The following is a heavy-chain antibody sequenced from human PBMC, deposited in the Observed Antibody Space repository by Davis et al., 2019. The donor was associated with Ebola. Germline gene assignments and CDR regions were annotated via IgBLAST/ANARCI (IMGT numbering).Heavy chain of an antibody. J-gene: IGHJ5*02. Sequence: GESLKISCAASGFTFSSYGMHWVRQAPGKGLEWVAVISYDGSNKYYADSLKGRFTISRDNSKNTLFLQINSLRAEDTAVYYCAKWGGDVRLLWFGELLSRWFDPWGQGTLVTVSS. CDR1: GFTFSSYG. V-gene: IGHV3-30*18. CDR3: AKWGGDVRLLWFGELLSRWFDP. D-gene: IGHD3-10*01. CDR2: ISYDGSNK.